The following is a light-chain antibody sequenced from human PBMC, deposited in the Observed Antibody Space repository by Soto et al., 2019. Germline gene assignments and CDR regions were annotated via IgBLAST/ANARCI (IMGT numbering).Light chain of an antibody. CDR3: QQYNNWPLT. CDR2: GAS. Sequence: ELVMTQSPATLSVSPGERATLSCRASQSVGSYLAWYQQKPGQSPRLLVYGASIRATGIAARFSGSGSGTEFTLTISSLQSEDFAIYYCQQYNNWPLTFGQGTRLEIK. J-gene: IGKJ5*01. V-gene: IGKV3-15*01. CDR1: QSVGSY.